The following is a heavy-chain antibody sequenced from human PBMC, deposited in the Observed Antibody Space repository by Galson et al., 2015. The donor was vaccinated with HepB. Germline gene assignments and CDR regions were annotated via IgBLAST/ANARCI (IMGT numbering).Heavy chain of an antibody. CDR2: IYYSGST. CDR3: ARKEGSGHMVGGLGDFDY. Sequence: SETLSLTCTVSGGSISSSSYYWGWIRQPPGTGLEWIGSIYYSGSTYYNPSLKSRVTISVDTPKNQFSLKLSSVTAADTAVYYCARKEGSGHMVGGLGDFDYWGQGTLVTVSS. V-gene: IGHV4-39*01. J-gene: IGHJ4*02. D-gene: IGHD3-10*01. CDR1: GGSISSSSYY.